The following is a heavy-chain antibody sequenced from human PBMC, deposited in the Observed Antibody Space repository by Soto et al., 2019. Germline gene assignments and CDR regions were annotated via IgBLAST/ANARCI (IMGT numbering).Heavy chain of an antibody. CDR2: IYYSGST. J-gene: IGHJ6*02. CDR1: GGSISSGDYY. Sequence: PSETLSLTCTVSGGSISSGDYYWSWIRQPPGKGLEWIGYIYYSGSTYYNPSLKSRVTISVDTSKIQFSLKLSSVTAADTAVYYCARDAVDTAMVYYYGMDVWGQGTTVTVSS. D-gene: IGHD5-18*01. V-gene: IGHV4-30-4*01. CDR3: ARDAVDTAMVYYYGMDV.